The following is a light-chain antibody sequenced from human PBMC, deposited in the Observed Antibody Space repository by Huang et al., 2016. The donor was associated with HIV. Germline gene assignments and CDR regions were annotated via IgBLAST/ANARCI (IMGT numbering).Light chain of an antibody. CDR3: QQYNNWPPYT. Sequence: EMVMTQSPATLSLSPGERATLSCRASPSVNSNLAWYHQKPGQAPRLLIYGASTRATGIPARFSGSGSGTEFTLTISSLQSEDFAVYYCQQYNNWPPYTFGQGTRLEIK. J-gene: IGKJ2*01. CDR2: GAS. V-gene: IGKV3-15*01. CDR1: PSVNSN.